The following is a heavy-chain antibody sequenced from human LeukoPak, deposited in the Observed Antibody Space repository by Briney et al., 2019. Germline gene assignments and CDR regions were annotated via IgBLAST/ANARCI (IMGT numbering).Heavy chain of an antibody. CDR2: ISYDGSNK. Sequence: PGGSLRLSCAASGFTFSSYGMHWVRQAPGKGLEWVAVISYDGSNKYYADSVKGRFTISRDNSKNTLYLQMNSLRAEDTAVYYCAKDLYVVRGVEGDYYGMDVWGQGTTVTVSS. D-gene: IGHD3-10*02. J-gene: IGHJ6*02. V-gene: IGHV3-30*18. CDR3: AKDLYVVRGVEGDYYGMDV. CDR1: GFTFSSYG.